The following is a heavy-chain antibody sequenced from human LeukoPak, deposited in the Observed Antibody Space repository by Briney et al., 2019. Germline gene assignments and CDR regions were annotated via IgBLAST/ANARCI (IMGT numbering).Heavy chain of an antibody. CDR3: AKGSRPGYSYGPREYYYYMDV. CDR2: ISGSGGST. J-gene: IGHJ6*03. D-gene: IGHD5-18*01. Sequence: GGSLRLSCAASGFTFSNYDMSWVRQAPGKGLEWVSVISGSGGSTYYADSVKGRFTISRDNSKNTLYLQMNSLRAEDTAVYYCAKGSRPGYSYGPREYYYYMDVWGKGTTVTVSS. V-gene: IGHV3-23*01. CDR1: GFTFSNYD.